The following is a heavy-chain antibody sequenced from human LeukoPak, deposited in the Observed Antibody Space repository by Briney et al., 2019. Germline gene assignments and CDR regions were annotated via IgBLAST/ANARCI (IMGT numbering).Heavy chain of an antibody. CDR3: AKFPGAKIVVGPAAVDY. Sequence: PGGSLRLSCAASGFTFSSYAMSWGRQAPGKGLEWVSAISGSGGSTYYADSVKGRFTISRDNSKNTLYLQMNSLRAEDTAVYYCAKFPGAKIVVGPAAVDYWGQGTLVTVSS. J-gene: IGHJ4*02. D-gene: IGHD2-2*01. CDR1: GFTFSSYA. CDR2: ISGSGGST. V-gene: IGHV3-23*01.